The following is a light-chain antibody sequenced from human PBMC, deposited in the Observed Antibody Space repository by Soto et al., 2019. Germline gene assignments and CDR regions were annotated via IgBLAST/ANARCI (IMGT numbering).Light chain of an antibody. J-gene: IGKJ4*01. CDR1: QSVSSY. Sequence: EIVLTQSPATLSLSPGERATLSCRASQSVSSYLAWYQQKPGKAPRLLIYDASNRATGSPATFSGSGAGTDFTLTNTTLETNDGAVADCEQRSNWPLTFGGGTKVEIK. CDR3: EQRSNWPLT. CDR2: DAS. V-gene: IGKV3-11*01.